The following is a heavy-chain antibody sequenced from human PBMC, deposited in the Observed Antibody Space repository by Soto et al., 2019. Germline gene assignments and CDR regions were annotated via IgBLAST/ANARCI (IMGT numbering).Heavy chain of an antibody. CDR1: GGSISSSSYY. V-gene: IGHV4-39*01. D-gene: IGHD3-10*01. J-gene: IGHJ6*02. Sequence: SETLSLTCTVAGGSISSSSYYWGWIRQPPGKGLEWIGSIYYSGSTYYNPSLKSRVTISVDTSKNQFSLKLSSVTAADTAVYYCARPGEVDYYGSGSYPRDYYYGMDVWGQGTTVTVSS. CDR3: ARPGEVDYYGSGSYPRDYYYGMDV. CDR2: IYYSGST.